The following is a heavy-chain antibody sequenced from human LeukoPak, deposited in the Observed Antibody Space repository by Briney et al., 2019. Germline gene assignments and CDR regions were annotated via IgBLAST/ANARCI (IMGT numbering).Heavy chain of an antibody. CDR3: AKGGGGYYDFWSGTPDNWFDP. CDR1: GFTFDDYT. Sequence: GRSLRLSCAASGFTFDDYTMHWVRQAPGKGLEWVSGISWNSGSIGYADSVKGRFTISRDNAKNSLYLQMNSLRAEDTALYYCAKGGGGYYDFWSGTPDNWFDPWGQGTLVTVSS. J-gene: IGHJ5*02. CDR2: ISWNSGSI. D-gene: IGHD3-3*01. V-gene: IGHV3-9*01.